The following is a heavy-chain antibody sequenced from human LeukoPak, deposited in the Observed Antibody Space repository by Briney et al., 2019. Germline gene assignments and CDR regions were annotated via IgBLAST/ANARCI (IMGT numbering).Heavy chain of an antibody. CDR2: ISAYSGDT. J-gene: IGHJ4*02. D-gene: IGHD1-26*01. CDR3: ARDDKFLSGSCYQAFDC. CDR1: GYTFSNYD. V-gene: IGHV1-18*01. Sequence: ASVKVSCKASGYTFSNYDVSWVRQAPGQGLEWMGGISAYSGDTKSSRDFQGRLTMTADTSTSTAYMELSNLRSDDTAVYYCARDDKFLSGSCYQAFDCWGQGTLVTVSS.